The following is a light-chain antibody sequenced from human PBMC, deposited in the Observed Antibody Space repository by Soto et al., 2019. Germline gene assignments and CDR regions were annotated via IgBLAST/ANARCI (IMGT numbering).Light chain of an antibody. J-gene: IGKJ1*01. CDR2: AAS. Sequence: EIVLTQSPATLSLSPGVSAHLSCRASESVSTNLARYQQKAGQAPRLLIYAASTRATGIPARFSGSGSGTHFTLTITSLQAEDVAVYYCQQYYSSPPTFGQGTKVDIK. CDR1: ESVSTN. CDR3: QQYYSSPPT. V-gene: IGKV3-15*01.